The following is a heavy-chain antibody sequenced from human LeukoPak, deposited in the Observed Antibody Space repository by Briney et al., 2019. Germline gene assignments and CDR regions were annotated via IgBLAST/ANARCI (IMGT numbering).Heavy chain of an antibody. Sequence: GGSLRLSCAVSGITLSNYGMSWVRQAPGKGLEWVAGISDTGGSTNYADSVKGRFTISRDNPKNTLYLQMNSLRAEDTAVYFCAKRGVVIRVILVGFHKEAYYFESWGQGVLVTVSS. CDR3: AKRGVVIRVILVGFHKEAYYFES. V-gene: IGHV3-23*01. D-gene: IGHD3/OR15-3a*01. CDR1: GITLSNYG. J-gene: IGHJ4*02. CDR2: ISDTGGST.